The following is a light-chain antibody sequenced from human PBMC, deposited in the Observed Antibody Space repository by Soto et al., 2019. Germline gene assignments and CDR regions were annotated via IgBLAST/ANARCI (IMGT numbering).Light chain of an antibody. Sequence: DIQMTQSPSTLTASVGDRVTITCRASQSINNWLAWYQQKSGKAPNLLIYDASSLQSGVPSRFSGSGSETEFTLTISSLQPDDFATYYCQQYKTYSPTFGQGTRLEIK. CDR3: QQYKTYSPT. V-gene: IGKV1-5*01. CDR2: DAS. J-gene: IGKJ5*01. CDR1: QSINNW.